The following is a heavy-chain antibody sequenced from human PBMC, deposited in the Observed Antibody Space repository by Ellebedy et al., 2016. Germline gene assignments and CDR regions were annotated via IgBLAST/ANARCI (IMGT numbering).Heavy chain of an antibody. J-gene: IGHJ6*02. D-gene: IGHD3-9*01. CDR1: GFTFSSFS. V-gene: IGHV3-48*01. CDR2: ISSDSETT. Sequence: GGSLRLXCAASGFTFSSFSMNWVRQAPGKGLEWVSYISSDSETTSYEDSVEGRFTISRDNAENSLYLQMNSLRAEDTAVDYCARDDYDILTVIYYGMDVWGQGTTVTVSS. CDR3: ARDDYDILTVIYYGMDV.